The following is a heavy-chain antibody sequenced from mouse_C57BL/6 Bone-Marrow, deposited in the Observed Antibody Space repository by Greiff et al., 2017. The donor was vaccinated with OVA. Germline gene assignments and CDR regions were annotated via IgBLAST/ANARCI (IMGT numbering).Heavy chain of an antibody. CDR1: GYTFSSYW. CDR3: ARKGTGTDDY. J-gene: IGHJ2*01. V-gene: IGHV1-55*01. D-gene: IGHD4-1*01. CDR2: IYPGSGST. Sequence: QVQLQQPGAELVKPGASVKMSCKASGYTFSSYWITWVKQRTGQGLEWIGDIYPGSGSTNYNEKFKSKATLAVDTSSSTAYMRLSSLTSEDSAVYYCARKGTGTDDYWGQGTTLTVSS.